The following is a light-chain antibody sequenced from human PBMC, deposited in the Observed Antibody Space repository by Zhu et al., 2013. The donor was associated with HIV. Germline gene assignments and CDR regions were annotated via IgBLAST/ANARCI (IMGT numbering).Light chain of an antibody. CDR1: ESLSSRY. Sequence: EIVLTQSPGTLSLSPGERATLSCRASESLSSRYLGWYQQKPGQAPRLLIFGASNRATGIPDRFSGSGSGTDFTLTISRLEPEDFATYYCQQFNSYPYTFGQGTKLDIK. V-gene: IGKV3-20*01. J-gene: IGKJ2*01. CDR2: GAS. CDR3: QQFNSYPYT.